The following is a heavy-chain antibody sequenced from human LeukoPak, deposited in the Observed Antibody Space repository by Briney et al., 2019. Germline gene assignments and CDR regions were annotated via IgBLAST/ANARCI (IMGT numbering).Heavy chain of an antibody. V-gene: IGHV1-69*13. CDR1: GGTFSSYA. D-gene: IGHD2-21*02. CDR2: IIPIFGTA. Sequence: SVKVSCKASGGTFSSYAISWVRQAPGQGLEWMGGIIPIFGTANYAQKFQGRVTITADESTSTAYMELSSLRSEDTAVYYCAREGANIVVVTGAFDIWGQGTMVTVSS. J-gene: IGHJ3*02. CDR3: AREGANIVVVTGAFDI.